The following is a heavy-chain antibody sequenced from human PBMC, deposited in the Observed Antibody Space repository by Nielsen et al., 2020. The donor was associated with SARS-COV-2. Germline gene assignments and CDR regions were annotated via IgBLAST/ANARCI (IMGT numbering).Heavy chain of an antibody. V-gene: IGHV4-59*01. CDR3: ARDRWQQLVPTY. CDR2: MHYSGST. J-gene: IGHJ4*02. Sequence: SETLSLTCTVSSGSMKYYYWTWIRQSPEKGLEWIGYMHYSGSTNYNPSLKSRVTISVDTSKNEFSLKLFSVTAADTAVYYCARDRWQQLVPTYWGQGTLVTVSS. D-gene: IGHD6-13*01. CDR1: SGSMKYYY.